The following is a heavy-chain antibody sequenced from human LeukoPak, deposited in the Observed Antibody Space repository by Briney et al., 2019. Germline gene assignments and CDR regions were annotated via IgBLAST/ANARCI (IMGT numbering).Heavy chain of an antibody. CDR1: GFTFSNYA. Sequence: AGSLRLSCAASGFTFSNYAMNWVRQAPGKGLEWVSAIVGGGTTTFYADSVKGRFTLSRDNSKNTLYLQMNSLRAEDTAIYYCAKRGSSENHYFDYWGQGTLVTVSS. CDR2: IVGGGTTT. CDR3: AKRGSSENHYFDY. D-gene: IGHD5-12*01. V-gene: IGHV3-23*01. J-gene: IGHJ4*02.